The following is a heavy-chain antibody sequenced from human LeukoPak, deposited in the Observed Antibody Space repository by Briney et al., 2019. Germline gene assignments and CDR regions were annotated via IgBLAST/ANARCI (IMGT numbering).Heavy chain of an antibody. D-gene: IGHD4-17*01. Sequence: GGSLRLSCAASGLTLSSYAMSWVRQAPGKGLEWVSGISGSGGSTYYADSVKGRFTISRDNSRSTLYLQMNSLRAEDTAVYYCAKSKALRLIDYFDYWGQGTLVTVSS. CDR2: ISGSGGST. J-gene: IGHJ4*02. CDR3: AKSKALRLIDYFDY. V-gene: IGHV3-23*01. CDR1: GLTLSSYA.